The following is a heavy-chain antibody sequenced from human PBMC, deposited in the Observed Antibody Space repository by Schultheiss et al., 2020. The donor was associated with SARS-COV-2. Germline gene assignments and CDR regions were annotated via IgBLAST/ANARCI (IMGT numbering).Heavy chain of an antibody. CDR2: LSYDGSSQ. D-gene: IGHD1-26*01. CDR3: ARVGSGIVNRGYYYYMDV. J-gene: IGHJ6*03. V-gene: IGHV3-30*04. CDR1: GFTFSTFP. Sequence: GSLRLSCAASGFTFSTFPMHWVRHSPGKGLEWVALLSYDGSSQFHADSVKGRFTISRDNSKNRLFLQMNSLRTEDTAVYYCARVGSGIVNRGYYYYMDVWGKGTTVTVSS.